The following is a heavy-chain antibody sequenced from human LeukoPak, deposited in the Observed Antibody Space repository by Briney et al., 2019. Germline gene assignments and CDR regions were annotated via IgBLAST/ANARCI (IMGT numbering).Heavy chain of an antibody. Sequence: ASVKVSCKTSGYTFTNYGITWVRQAPGQGLEWMGWISAYNGNTNYAQKLQGRVTMTTDTSTSTAYMELRSLRSDDTAVYYCARRTRGYPDYWGQGTLVTVSS. CDR3: ARRTRGYPDY. J-gene: IGHJ4*02. D-gene: IGHD5-12*01. CDR2: ISAYNGNT. V-gene: IGHV1-18*01. CDR1: GYTFTNYG.